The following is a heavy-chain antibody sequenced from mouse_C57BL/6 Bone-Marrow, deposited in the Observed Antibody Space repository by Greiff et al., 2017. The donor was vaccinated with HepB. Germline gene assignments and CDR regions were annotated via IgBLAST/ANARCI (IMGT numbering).Heavy chain of an antibody. V-gene: IGHV1-39*01. CDR3: ASSGDYYDYGGAWFAY. D-gene: IGHD2-4*01. CDR2: LNPNYGTT. J-gene: IGHJ3*01. Sequence: EVQLQQSGPELVKPGASVKISCKASGYSFTDYNMNWVKQSHGKSLEWIGVLNPNYGTTSYNQKFKGKATLTVDQSSSTAYMQLNSLTSEDSAVYYCASSGDYYDYGGAWFAYWGQGTLVTVSA. CDR1: GYSFTDYN.